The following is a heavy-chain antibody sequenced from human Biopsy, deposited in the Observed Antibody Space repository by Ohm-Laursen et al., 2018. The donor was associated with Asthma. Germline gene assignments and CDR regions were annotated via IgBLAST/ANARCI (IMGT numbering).Heavy chain of an antibody. J-gene: IGHJ6*02. D-gene: IGHD2-21*02. CDR1: GFTFGDYW. Sequence: SLRLSCTASGFTFGDYWMSWVRQVPGKGLEWVAVISFDGSNKYYGDSVKGRFTIARDNSKNTVYLQMNSLRAEDTAVYYCASYEVVTAILPMDVWGQGTTVTVSS. V-gene: IGHV3-30*03. CDR2: ISFDGSNK. CDR3: ASYEVVTAILPMDV.